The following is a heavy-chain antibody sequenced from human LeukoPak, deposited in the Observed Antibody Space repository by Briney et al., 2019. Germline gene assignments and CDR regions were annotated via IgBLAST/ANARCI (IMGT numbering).Heavy chain of an antibody. D-gene: IGHD3-10*01. V-gene: IGHV3-48*03. CDR2: ISSSGSTI. CDR1: GFTFSSYE. J-gene: IGHJ4*02. CDR3: AREDPATGNY. Sequence: GGSLRLSCAASGFTFSSYEMNWVRQAPGKGLEWVSYISSSGSTIYYADSVKGRFTISRDNAKNSLYLQMNSLRAEDTAVYHCAREDPATGNYWGQGTLVTVSS.